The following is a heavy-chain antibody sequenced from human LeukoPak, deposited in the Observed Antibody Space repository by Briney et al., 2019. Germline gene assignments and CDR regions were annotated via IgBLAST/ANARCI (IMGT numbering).Heavy chain of an antibody. Sequence: TSETLSLTCTVSGGSISSGDYYWSWIRQPPGKGLEWIGYICYSGSTYYNPSLKSRVTISVDTSKNQFSLKLSSVTAADTAVYYCASGLTYYYDSSRFDYWGQGTLVTVSS. CDR3: ASGLTYYYDSSRFDY. J-gene: IGHJ4*02. D-gene: IGHD3-22*01. CDR2: ICYSGST. CDR1: GGSISSGDYY. V-gene: IGHV4-30-4*08.